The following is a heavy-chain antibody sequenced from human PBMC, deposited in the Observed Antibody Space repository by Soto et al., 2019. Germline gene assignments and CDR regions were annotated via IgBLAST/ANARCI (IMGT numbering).Heavy chain of an antibody. CDR3: ASVDMVSRLFVRIGAFDI. J-gene: IGHJ3*02. D-gene: IGHD3-10*01. V-gene: IGHV3-30-3*01. CDR2: ISYDGSNK. CDR1: GFTFSRYA. Sequence: GGFLRLSCAASGFTFSRYAMHWVRQGPGKGLEWVADISYDGSNKYYADSVKGRFTISRDNSKNTLYLQMNSLRAEDTAVYYCASVDMVSRLFVRIGAFDIWGQGTMVTVSS.